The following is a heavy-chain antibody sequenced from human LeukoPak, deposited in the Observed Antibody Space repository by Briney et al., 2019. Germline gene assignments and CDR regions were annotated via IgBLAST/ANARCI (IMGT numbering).Heavy chain of an antibody. CDR2: IWYDGSNK. V-gene: IGHV3-33*01. CDR1: GFTFSSYV. D-gene: IGHD2-15*01. J-gene: IGHJ3*02. Sequence: PGRSLRLSCAASGFTFSSYVMHWVRQAPGKGLEWVAVIWYDGSNKYYADSVKGRFTISRDNSKNTLYLQMNSLRAEDTAVYYCARVEGYCSGGSCYSGNAFDIWGQGTMVTVSS. CDR3: ARVEGYCSGGSCYSGNAFDI.